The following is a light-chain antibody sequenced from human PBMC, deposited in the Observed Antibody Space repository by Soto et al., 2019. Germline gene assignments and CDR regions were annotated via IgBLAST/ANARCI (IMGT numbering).Light chain of an antibody. V-gene: IGLV2-14*01. J-gene: IGLJ2*01. Sequence: QSVLTQPASVSGSPGQSITISCTETISDIGGYNFISWYQHHPGKAPKLVIYDVNNRPSGISYRFSGSKSGNTASLTISGLQAEDEADYYCASYTRTTTLVFGGGTKLTVL. CDR3: ASYTRTTTLV. CDR2: DVN. CDR1: ISDIGGYNF.